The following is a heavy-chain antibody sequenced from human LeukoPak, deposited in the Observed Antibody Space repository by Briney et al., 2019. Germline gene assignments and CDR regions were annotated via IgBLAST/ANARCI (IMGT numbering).Heavy chain of an antibody. J-gene: IGHJ4*02. Sequence: PWASVTVSCKASGYTFTGYFMHWVRQAPGQGLDWMGWTNPNTGGTKYAQKFQGRVTMTRDTSIGTAYMELSTVTSDDTAVYFCARVHATGYFSLDLGYWGQGTLVTVSS. CDR1: GYTFTGYF. D-gene: IGHD3-9*01. CDR3: ARVHATGYFSLDLGY. V-gene: IGHV1-2*02. CDR2: TNPNTGGT.